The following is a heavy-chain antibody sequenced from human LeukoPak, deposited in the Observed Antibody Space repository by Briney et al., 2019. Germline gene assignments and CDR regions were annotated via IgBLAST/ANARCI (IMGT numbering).Heavy chain of an antibody. V-gene: IGHV3-72*01. D-gene: IGHD1-26*01. CDR1: GFTFSDHY. CDR2: TRNKANSYTT. Sequence: GGSLRLSCAASGFTFSDHYMDWVRQAPGRGLEWVGRTRNKANSYTTEYAASVKGRFTISRDDSKNSLYLQMNSLKNEDTAVYYCARSGSYSYLEYWGQGTLVTVSS. CDR3: ARSGSYSYLEY. J-gene: IGHJ4*02.